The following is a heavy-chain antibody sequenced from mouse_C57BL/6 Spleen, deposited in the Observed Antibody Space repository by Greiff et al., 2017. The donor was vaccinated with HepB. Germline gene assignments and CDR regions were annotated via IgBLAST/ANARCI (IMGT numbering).Heavy chain of an antibody. V-gene: IGHV5-12*01. CDR2: ISNGGGST. Sequence: EVKLMESGGGLVQPGGSLKLSCAASGFTFSDYYMYWVRQTPEKRLEWVAYISNGGGSTYYPDTVKGRFTISRDNAKNTLYLQMSRLKSEDTAMYYCARHKKGYGYSFDYWGQGTTLTVSS. J-gene: IGHJ2*01. CDR1: GFTFSDYY. CDR3: ARHKKGYGYSFDY. D-gene: IGHD2-2*01.